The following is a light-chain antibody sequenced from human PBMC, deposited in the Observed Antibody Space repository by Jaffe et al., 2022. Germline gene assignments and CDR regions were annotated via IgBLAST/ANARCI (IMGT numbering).Light chain of an antibody. CDR1: SSNIGARYD. CDR3: QSYDRSLSGWV. CDR2: GNN. Sequence: QSVLTQPPSVSGAPGQRVTISCTGSSSNIGARYDVHWYQQLPEIAPKLLIYGNNNRPSGVPDRFSGSKSGTSASLAITGLQAEDEADYYCQSYDRSLSGWVFGGGTRLTVL. V-gene: IGLV1-40*01. J-gene: IGLJ3*02.